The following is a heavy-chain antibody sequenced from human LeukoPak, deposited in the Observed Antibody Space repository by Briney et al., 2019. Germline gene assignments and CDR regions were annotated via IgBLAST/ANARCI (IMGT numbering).Heavy chain of an antibody. D-gene: IGHD4-11*01. CDR3: ARSNQADDY. J-gene: IGHJ4*02. CDR2: INPAGSST. V-gene: IGHV3-74*01. CDR1: AFTFISYW. Sequence: GGSLRLSCAASAFTFISYWMHWVRQVPGKGLVWFSLINPAGSSTTYADSVKGRFTISRDNSKNTLYLQMNSLRAEDTAVYYCARSNQADDYWGQGTLVTVSS.